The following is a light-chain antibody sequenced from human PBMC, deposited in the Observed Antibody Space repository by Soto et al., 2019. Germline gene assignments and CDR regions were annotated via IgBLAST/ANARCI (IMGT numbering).Light chain of an antibody. V-gene: IGKV1-33*01. CDR2: DAS. Sequence: DIQMTQSPPSLSASVGDRVSMTCQASQDIANRLNWYQQKPAKDPKLLIYDASNLDAGVPSRFSASGSETDFTFAITNLQPEDIATYFCQQYDDLPQVTFGPGTKVD. CDR1: QDIANR. CDR3: QQYDDLPQVT. J-gene: IGKJ3*01.